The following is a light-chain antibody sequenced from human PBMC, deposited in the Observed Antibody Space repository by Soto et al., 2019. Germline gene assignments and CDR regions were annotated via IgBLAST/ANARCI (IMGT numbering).Light chain of an antibody. CDR3: QESYTTPVT. Sequence: DIPMTQSPSSLSASVGDRVTITCRASQSISSYLNWYQQKPGKAPKLLIYAASSLQSGVPSRFSGGGAGTDFTLTISSLQPDDFATYYCQESYTTPVTFGQGTKLEIK. CDR1: QSISSY. CDR2: AAS. J-gene: IGKJ2*01. V-gene: IGKV1-39*01.